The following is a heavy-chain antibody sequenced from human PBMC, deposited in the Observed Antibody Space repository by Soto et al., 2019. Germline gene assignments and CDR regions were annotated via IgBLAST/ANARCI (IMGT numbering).Heavy chain of an antibody. Sequence: HPGGSLRLSCVASGLTVSNNYMSWVRQAPGRGLEWVSAISNTGSTYYAGSVKGRSTISRDSSTNTLYLEVDSLRADDTAVYYCAKVNVVVVAATFEYEYYFDYWGQGTLVTVSS. CDR3: AKVNVVVVAATFEYEYYFDY. V-gene: IGHV3-53*01. CDR1: GLTVSNNY. CDR2: ISNTGST. D-gene: IGHD2-15*01. J-gene: IGHJ4*02.